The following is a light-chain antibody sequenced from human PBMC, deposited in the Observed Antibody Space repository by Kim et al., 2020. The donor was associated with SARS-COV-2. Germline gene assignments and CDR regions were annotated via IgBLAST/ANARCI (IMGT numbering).Light chain of an antibody. CDR3: QKYNSAPYT. V-gene: IGKV1-27*01. Sequence: SSVGDIVTTTCRASQVISNYLVWYHQQPGKVPKLLFYAASTFQSGVPSRFCGSGSGTDFTISISSLQPEDVATYYCQKYNSAPYTFGQGTKLEI. CDR2: AAS. J-gene: IGKJ2*01. CDR1: QVISNY.